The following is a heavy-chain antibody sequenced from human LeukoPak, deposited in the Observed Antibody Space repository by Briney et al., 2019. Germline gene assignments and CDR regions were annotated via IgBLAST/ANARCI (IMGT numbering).Heavy chain of an antibody. D-gene: IGHD5-18*01. CDR2: ISCGGGST. CDR3: AKGGIYSYGYRLSF. J-gene: IGHJ4*02. Sequence: GGSLRLSCAASGFTFSSYAMSWVRQAPGKGLEWVSAISCGGGSTYYADSVKGRFTISRDNSKNTLYLQMNSLRAEDTAVYYCAKGGIYSYGYRLSFWGQGALVTVCS. CDR1: GFTFSSYA. V-gene: IGHV3-23*01.